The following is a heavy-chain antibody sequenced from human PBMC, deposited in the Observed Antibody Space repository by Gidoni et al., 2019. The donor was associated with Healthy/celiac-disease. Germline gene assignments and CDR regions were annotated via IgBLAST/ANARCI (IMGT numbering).Heavy chain of an antibody. J-gene: IGHJ3*02. D-gene: IGHD3-22*01. CDR2: IYSGGST. V-gene: IGHV3-53*01. CDR1: GFTVSSNY. Sequence: EVQLVESGGGLIQPGGSLTPSCAASGFTVSSNYMSGVRQAPVKGLEWVSVIYSGGSTYYAESGKVRFTISRDNSKNTLYLQMNSLRAEDTAVYYCARARSSGYYYRAFDIWGQGTMVTVSS. CDR3: ARARSSGYYYRAFDI.